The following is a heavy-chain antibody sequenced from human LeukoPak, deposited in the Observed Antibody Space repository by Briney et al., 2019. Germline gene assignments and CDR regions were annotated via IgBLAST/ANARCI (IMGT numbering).Heavy chain of an antibody. CDR2: IYTSGTT. D-gene: IGHD2-8*01. V-gene: IGHV4-4*07. CDR1: GDSISSYY. J-gene: IGHJ3*02. CDR3: AKALLMDDAFDI. Sequence: SETLSLTCTVSGDSISSYYWNWLRQPAGKGLEWIGRIYTSGTTNYNPSLKSRVTMSVDTSKNQSSLNLSSVTAADTAVYYCAKALLMDDAFDIWGQGTMVTVSS.